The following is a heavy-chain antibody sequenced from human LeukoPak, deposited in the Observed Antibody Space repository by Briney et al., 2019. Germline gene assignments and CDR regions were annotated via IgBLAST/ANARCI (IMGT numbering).Heavy chain of an antibody. D-gene: IGHD6-19*01. V-gene: IGHV3-23*01. J-gene: IGHJ4*02. CDR2: ISGSGGST. Sequence: GGSLRLSCAASGFTFSSYAMSWVRQAPGKGLEWVSAISGSGGSTYYADSVKGRFTISRDNSKNTLYLQMNSLRAEDTAVYYCAKGRKGQLWLVVTQILPFDYWGQGTLVTVSS. CDR1: GFTFSSYA. CDR3: AKGRKGQLWLVVTQILPFDY.